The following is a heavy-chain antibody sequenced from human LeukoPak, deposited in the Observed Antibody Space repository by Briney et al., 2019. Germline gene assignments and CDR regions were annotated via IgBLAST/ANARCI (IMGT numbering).Heavy chain of an antibody. CDR3: ARDSLANATATDY. Sequence: ASVKVSCKASGYTFTDYYMHWVRQAPGQGLEWMGWINSNSGGTSYAQKFQGRVTMTRDTSISTAYMELRRLRSDDTAVYYCARDSLANATATDYWGQGTLVTVSS. D-gene: IGHD2-21*02. CDR2: INSNSGGT. V-gene: IGHV1-2*02. CDR1: GYTFTDYY. J-gene: IGHJ4*02.